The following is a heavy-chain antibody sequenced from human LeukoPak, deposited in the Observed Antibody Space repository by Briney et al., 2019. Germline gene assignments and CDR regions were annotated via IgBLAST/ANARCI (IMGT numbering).Heavy chain of an antibody. CDR2: INPNSGDT. CDR3: ARDEKSRGDVY. CDR1: GYTFTGYY. Sequence: EASVKVSCKASGYTFTGYYMHWVRQAPGQGLEWMGWINPNSGDTDYAQKFQGRVAMTSDTSISTAYMELTSLKSDDTALYYCARDEKSRGDVYWGQGTLVTVSS. J-gene: IGHJ4*02. V-gene: IGHV1-2*02. D-gene: IGHD3-10*01.